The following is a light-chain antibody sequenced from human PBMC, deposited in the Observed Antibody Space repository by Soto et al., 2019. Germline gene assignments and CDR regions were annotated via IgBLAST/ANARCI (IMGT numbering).Light chain of an antibody. Sequence: QSVLTQPPSASGTPGQTVTITCSGSSSNIGTYTVSWYQQLPGTAPKLLIYNNNRRPSGVPDRFSGSKSGTSASLTINGLQAEDEAAYYCAAWDASPNDRVVFGGGTKLTVL. CDR1: SSNIGTYT. CDR2: NNN. CDR3: AAWDASPNDRVV. J-gene: IGLJ2*01. V-gene: IGLV1-44*01.